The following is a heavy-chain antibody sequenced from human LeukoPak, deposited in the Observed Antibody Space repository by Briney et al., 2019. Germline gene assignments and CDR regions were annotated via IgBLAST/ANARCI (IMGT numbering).Heavy chain of an antibody. CDR2: INPNNGDT. CDR3: ARIKWSAAND. Sequence: ASLKVSCKASGYXFTGYYIHWVRQAPGQGLEWMGWINPNNGDTNFDPKFQGRLTLSRDTSISTAYMELGRLRSDDTAVYYCARIKWSAANDWGQGTVVSVSS. CDR1: GYXFTGYY. V-gene: IGHV1-2*02. D-gene: IGHD6-13*01. J-gene: IGHJ4*02.